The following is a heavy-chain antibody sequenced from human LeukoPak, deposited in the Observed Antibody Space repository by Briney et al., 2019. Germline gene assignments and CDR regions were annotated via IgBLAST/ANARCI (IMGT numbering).Heavy chain of an antibody. CDR1: GGTFSSYA. J-gene: IGHJ6*02. V-gene: IGHV1-2*02. CDR2: INPNSGGT. D-gene: IGHD4-17*01. CDR3: ARDRNYGDERYYYGMDV. Sequence: ASVKVSCKASGGTFSSYAISWVRQAPGQGLEWMGWINPNSGGTNYAQKFQGRVTMTRDTSISTAYMELSRLRSDDTAVYYCARDRNYGDERYYYGMDVWGQGTTVTVSS.